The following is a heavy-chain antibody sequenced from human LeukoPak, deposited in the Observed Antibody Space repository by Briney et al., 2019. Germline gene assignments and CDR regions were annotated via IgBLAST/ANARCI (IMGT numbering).Heavy chain of an antibody. V-gene: IGHV3-7*01. D-gene: IGHD1-26*01. Sequence: GGSLRLSCGASGFTFNTYWMNWVRQAPGKGLEWVANIKEDGSEKHYADSVKGRFTISRDNAKNSLSLQMNSLRAEDTAVYYCASTTGSLRNFDYWGQGTLVTVSS. J-gene: IGHJ4*02. CDR3: ASTTGSLRNFDY. CDR2: IKEDGSEK. CDR1: GFTFNTYW.